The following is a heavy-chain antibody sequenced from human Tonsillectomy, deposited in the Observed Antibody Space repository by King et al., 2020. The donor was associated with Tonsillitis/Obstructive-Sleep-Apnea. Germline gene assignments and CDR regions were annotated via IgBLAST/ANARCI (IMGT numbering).Heavy chain of an antibody. V-gene: IGHV1-2*02. CDR1: RYTFTDYY. J-gene: IGHJ5*02. Sequence: VQLVESGAEVKQPGASVKVSCKASRYTFTDYYIHWVRQAPGQGLEWMGWINPNSGGTYSAQKFQGRVTMTRDTSISTAYMELSRLRSDDTAVYYCARDLNYGDYLGQGFNWFDPWGQGSLVTVSS. CDR2: INPNSGGT. CDR3: ARDLNYGDYLGQGFNWFDP. D-gene: IGHD4-17*01.